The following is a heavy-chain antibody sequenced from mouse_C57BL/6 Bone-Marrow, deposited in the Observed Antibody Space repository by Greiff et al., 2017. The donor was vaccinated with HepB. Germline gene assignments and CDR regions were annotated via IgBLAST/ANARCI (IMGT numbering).Heavy chain of an antibody. CDR1: GFSFNTYA. CDR2: IRSKSNNYAT. Sequence: EVKLVESGGGLVQPKGSLKLSCAASGFSFNTYAMNWVRQAPGKGLEWVARIRSKSNNYATYYADSVKDRFTISRDDSESMLYLQMNNLKTEDTAMYYCVIPYYGYDGAWFAYWGQGTLVTVSA. J-gene: IGHJ3*01. D-gene: IGHD2-9*01. CDR3: VIPYYGYDGAWFAY. V-gene: IGHV10-1*01.